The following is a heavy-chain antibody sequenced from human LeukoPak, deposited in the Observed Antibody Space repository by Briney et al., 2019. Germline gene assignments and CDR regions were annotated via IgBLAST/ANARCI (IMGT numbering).Heavy chain of an antibody. J-gene: IGHJ4*02. CDR2: INSDGSST. CDR1: GFTFSNAW. V-gene: IGHV3-74*01. Sequence: GGSLRLSCAASGFTFSNAWMSWVRQAPGKGLVWVSRINSDGSSTSYADSVKGRFTISRDNAKNTLYLQMNSLRAEDTAVYYCASEGQYYYDSDLYYWGQGTLVTVSS. D-gene: IGHD3-22*01. CDR3: ASEGQYYYDSDLYY.